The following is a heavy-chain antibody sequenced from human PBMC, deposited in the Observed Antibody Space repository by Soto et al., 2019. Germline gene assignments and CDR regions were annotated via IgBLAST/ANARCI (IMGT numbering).Heavy chain of an antibody. CDR3: ASAAAARPAAWY. CDR1: GFTFGDYD. J-gene: IGHJ4*02. D-gene: IGHD6-6*01. V-gene: IGHV3-11*01. Sequence: GGSLRLSCAASGFTFGDYDVSWIREAPGKGLEWVSYISSSGSSTYYVDSVRGRFTISRDNAKNSLYLQMDSLGAEATAVHYCASAAAARPAAWYWRQGTLVPVSS. CDR2: ISSSGSST.